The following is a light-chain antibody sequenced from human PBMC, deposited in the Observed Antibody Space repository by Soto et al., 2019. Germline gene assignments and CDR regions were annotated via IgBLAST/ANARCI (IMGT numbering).Light chain of an antibody. V-gene: IGLV2-14*01. CDR3: SSYSASSTYVL. J-gene: IGLJ2*01. CDR1: SSDVGGYSY. Sequence: QSVLTQPASVSGSPGQSITISCTGTSSDVGGYSYVSWYQQHPGKAPQLLIYEVTSRPSGVSSRFSGSKSGNTASLTISGLQAGDEAHYYCSSYSASSTYVLFGGGTKVTVL. CDR2: EVT.